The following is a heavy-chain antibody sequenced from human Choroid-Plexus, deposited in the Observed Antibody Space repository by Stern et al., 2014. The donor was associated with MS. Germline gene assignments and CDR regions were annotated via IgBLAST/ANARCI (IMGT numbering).Heavy chain of an antibody. CDR2: VSYDGSNK. V-gene: IGHV3-30*18. J-gene: IGHJ5*02. CDR1: GFTFGSCA. CDR3: PKDRQYLTYFFDH. D-gene: IGHD2/OR15-2a*01. Sequence: VQLVESGGGVVQPGRPLRLSCVASGFTFGSCAMHWVRQAPGKGLEWVAGVSYDGSNKYYADSVKGRFTISRDNSQNTLYMQMSSLRPEDTAVYYCPKDRQYLTYFFDHWGQGSLVTVSS.